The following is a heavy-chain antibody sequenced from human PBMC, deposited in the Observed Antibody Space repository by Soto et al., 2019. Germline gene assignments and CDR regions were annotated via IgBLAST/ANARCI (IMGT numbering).Heavy chain of an antibody. CDR1: GFSLSTSGMC. CDR2: IDWDDDK. D-gene: IGHD3-22*01. Sequence: SGPTLVNPTQPLTLTCTFSGFSLSTSGMCVSWIRQPPGKALEWLALIDWDDDKYYSTSLKTRLTISKDTSKNQVVLTMTNMDPVDTATYYCARDYYYDSSGENYYYYYGMDVWGQGTTVTVSS. V-gene: IGHV2-70*01. CDR3: ARDYYYDSSGENYYYYYGMDV. J-gene: IGHJ6*02.